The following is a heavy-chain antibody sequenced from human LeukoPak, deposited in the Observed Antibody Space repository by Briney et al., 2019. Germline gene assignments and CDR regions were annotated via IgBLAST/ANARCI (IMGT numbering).Heavy chain of an antibody. CDR2: ISSSGST. Sequence: PSETLCLTCTVSGDSISSGDYYWSWLRQPAGKGLEWIGRISSSGSTNYNPSLKSRVTISVDTSKNQFSLKLSSVTAADTAVYFCARGPYSYDSSGAFDIWGQGTMVTVSS. CDR1: GDSISSGDYY. D-gene: IGHD3-22*01. J-gene: IGHJ3*02. V-gene: IGHV4-61*02. CDR3: ARGPYSYDSSGAFDI.